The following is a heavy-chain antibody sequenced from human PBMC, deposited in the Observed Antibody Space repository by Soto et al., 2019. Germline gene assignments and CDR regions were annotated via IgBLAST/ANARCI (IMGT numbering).Heavy chain of an antibody. J-gene: IGHJ6*02. V-gene: IGHV1-8*01. CDR3: AREGIPFSGVILFYGMDV. Sequence: QVQLVQSGAEVKKPGASVKVSCNASGYSFTRHDINWVRQAPGQGLEWMGWINPSSGNTGYAQRFLGRLTMTTDTSTSTAHMELSGPKSEDTAIYYCAREGIPFSGVILFYGMDVWGQGTTVTVPS. CDR2: INPSSGNT. CDR1: GYSFTRHD. D-gene: IGHD3-3*01.